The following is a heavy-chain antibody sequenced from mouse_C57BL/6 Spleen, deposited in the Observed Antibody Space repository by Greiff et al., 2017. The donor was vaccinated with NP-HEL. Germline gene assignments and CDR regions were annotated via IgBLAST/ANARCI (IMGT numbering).Heavy chain of an antibody. CDR2: INPSTGGT. D-gene: IGHD2-12*01. J-gene: IGHJ1*03. V-gene: IGHV1-42*01. CDR1: GYSFTGYY. CDR3: ARSDSYWYFDV. Sequence: VQLQQSGPELVKPGASVKISCKASGYSFTGYYMNWVKQSPEKSLEWIGEINPSTGGTTYNQKFKAKATLTVDKSSSTAYMQLKSLTSEDSAVYYCARSDSYWYFDVWGTGTTVTVSS.